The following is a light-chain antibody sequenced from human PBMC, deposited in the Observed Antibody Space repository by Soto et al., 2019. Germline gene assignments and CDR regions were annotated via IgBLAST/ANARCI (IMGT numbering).Light chain of an antibody. J-gene: IGKJ4*01. V-gene: IGKV1-33*01. CDR3: QQYDNLPLT. Sequence: DIQMTQSPSSLSASVGDRFTITCQASQDMRNYLKWYQQKAGRAPKFLIYDASNLETGVPSRFSGSGSGTDFTLTISSLQPEDIATYYCQQYDNLPLTFGGGTKVDIK. CDR2: DAS. CDR1: QDMRNY.